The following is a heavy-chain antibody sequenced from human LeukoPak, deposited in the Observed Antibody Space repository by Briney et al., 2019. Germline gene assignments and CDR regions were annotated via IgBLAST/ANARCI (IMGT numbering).Heavy chain of an antibody. CDR2: ISAYNGNT. J-gene: IGHJ4*02. D-gene: IGHD3-3*01. V-gene: IGHV1-18*01. CDR3: ARGPHHDFWSGYSH. Sequence: ASVKVSCKASGYTFTSYGISWVRQAPGQGLEWMAWISAYNGNTNYAQKLQGRVTVTTDTSTSTAYMELRSLRSDDTAVYYCARGPHHDFWSGYSHWGQGTLVTVSS. CDR1: GYTFTSYG.